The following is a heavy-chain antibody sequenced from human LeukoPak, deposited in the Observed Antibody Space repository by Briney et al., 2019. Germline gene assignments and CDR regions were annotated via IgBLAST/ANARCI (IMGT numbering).Heavy chain of an antibody. CDR2: ISGSGGST. Sequence: PGGSLRLSCAASGFSFSSYSMTWVRQAPGKGLEWVSGISGSGGSTHYADSVKGRFNISRDNSKNTLYLEINSLRAEDTAVYYCANPFRDGYNYRGLDYWGQGTLVTSPQ. CDR3: ANPFRDGYNYRGLDY. CDR1: GFSFSSYS. D-gene: IGHD5-24*01. J-gene: IGHJ4*02. V-gene: IGHV3-23*01.